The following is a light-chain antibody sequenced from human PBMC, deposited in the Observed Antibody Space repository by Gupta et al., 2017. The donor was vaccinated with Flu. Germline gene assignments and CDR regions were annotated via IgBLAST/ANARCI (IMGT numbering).Light chain of an antibody. CDR1: QRISSY. CDR2: AAS. Sequence: DIQMIQSPPSLSASVRDRVTITCRATQRISSYFNWYQQKPGKAPKLLIYAASNLYSGVPSRFSGSGSGTDFTLTISRLQAEDFGTYYCQQSYSTPRTFGQGTKLEI. V-gene: IGKV1-39*01. CDR3: QQSYSTPRT. J-gene: IGKJ2*02.